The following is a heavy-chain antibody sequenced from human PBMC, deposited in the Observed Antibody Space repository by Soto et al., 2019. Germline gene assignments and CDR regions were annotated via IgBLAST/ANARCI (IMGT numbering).Heavy chain of an antibody. CDR2: ISYEGSNR. CDR1: GFTFSSYG. CDR3: AKVSGRYYDSSGPPRGYFDY. V-gene: IGHV3-30*18. D-gene: IGHD3-22*01. Sequence: QVQLVESGGGVVQPGRSLRLSCAASGFTFSSYGMHWVRQAPGKGLEWVAVISYEGSNRYYADSVKGRFTISRDNSKNTLYLQMNSLRAEDTAVYYCAKVSGRYYDSSGPPRGYFDYWGQGTLVTVSS. J-gene: IGHJ4*02.